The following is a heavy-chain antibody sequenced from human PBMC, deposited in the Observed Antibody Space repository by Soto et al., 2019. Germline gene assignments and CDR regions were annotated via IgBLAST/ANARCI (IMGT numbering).Heavy chain of an antibody. CDR2: ITDSGGDT. J-gene: IGHJ6*03. Sequence: PGGSLRLSCAASGFTFNRYAMSWVRQAPGKGLEWVSAITDSGGDTYHADSVKGRFTISRDNSKSTLYMQMNSLRAEDTAVYYCARQYCSSTSCDDYYYYYMDVWGKGTTVTVSS. CDR1: GFTFNRYA. CDR3: ARQYCSSTSCDDYYYYYMDV. D-gene: IGHD2-2*01. V-gene: IGHV3-23*01.